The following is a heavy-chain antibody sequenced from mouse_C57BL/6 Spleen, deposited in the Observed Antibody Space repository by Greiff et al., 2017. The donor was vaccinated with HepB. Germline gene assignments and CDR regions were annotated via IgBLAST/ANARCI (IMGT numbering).Heavy chain of an antibody. CDR2: IHPNRGST. Sequence: QVQLQQPGAELVKPGASVKLSCKAPGYTFTSYWMHWVKQRPGQGLEWIGMIHPNRGSTNYNEKVKSKATLTVDKSSSTAYMQRSSLTSEDSAVYYCAKDGRFPYYFDYWGQGTTRTVSS. V-gene: IGHV1-64*01. J-gene: IGHJ2*01. CDR1: GYTFTSYW. CDR3: AKDGRFPYYFDY.